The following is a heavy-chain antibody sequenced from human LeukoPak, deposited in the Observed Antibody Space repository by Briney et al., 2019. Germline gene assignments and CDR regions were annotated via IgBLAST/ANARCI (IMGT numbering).Heavy chain of an antibody. D-gene: IGHD5-18*01. Sequence: GGSLRLSCAASGFTFSDYGIHWVRQAPGKGLEWVAVISYDGSKKFYIDSVKGRFTISRDNSKNTLYLQMNGLRPEDTAVYYCARDAVDTANAVWGQGTTVTVSS. V-gene: IGHV3-30*03. CDR2: ISYDGSKK. CDR1: GFTFSDYG. J-gene: IGHJ6*02. CDR3: ARDAVDTANAV.